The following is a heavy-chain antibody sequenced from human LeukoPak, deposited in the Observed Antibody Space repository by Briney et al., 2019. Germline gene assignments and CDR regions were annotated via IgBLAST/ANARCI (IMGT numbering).Heavy chain of an antibody. D-gene: IGHD3-3*01. V-gene: IGHV4-61*02. CDR2: IYTSGST. CDR1: GGSISSGSYY. CDR3: ARDVYDFWSGYYIGAFDI. J-gene: IGHJ3*02. Sequence: PSETLSLTCTVSGGSISSGSYYWSWIRQPAGKGLEWIGRIYTSGSTNYNPSLKSRVTVSVDTSKNQFSLKLSSVTAADTAVYYCARDVYDFWSGYYIGAFDIWGQGTMVTVSS.